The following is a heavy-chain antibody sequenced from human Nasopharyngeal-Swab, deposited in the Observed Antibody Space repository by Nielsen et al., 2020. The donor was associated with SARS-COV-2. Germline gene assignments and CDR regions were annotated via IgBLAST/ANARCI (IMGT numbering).Heavy chain of an antibody. D-gene: IGHD3-10*01. CDR1: GFTFSSYW. V-gene: IGHV3-7*01. CDR2: IKQDGSEK. J-gene: IGHJ6*02. Sequence: GGSLRLSCAASGFTFSSYWMSWVRQAPGKGLEWVANIKQDGSEKYYVDSVKGRFTISRDNAKNSLYLQMNSLRAEDTAVYYCARDSYGSGSDYYYYGMDVWGQGTTLTVSS. CDR3: ARDSYGSGSDYYYYGMDV.